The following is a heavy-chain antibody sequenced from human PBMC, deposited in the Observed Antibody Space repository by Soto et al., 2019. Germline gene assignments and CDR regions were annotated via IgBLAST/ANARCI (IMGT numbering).Heavy chain of an antibody. CDR1: GGSISSYY. Sequence: SETLSLTCTVSGGSISSYYWSWIRQPPGKGLEWIGYIYYSGGTNYNPSLKSRVTISIDTSKNQFSLNLSSVTAADTAVYYCAGGRYGDYAGSVYWGQGTLVTVSS. V-gene: IGHV4-59*01. CDR3: AGGRYGDYAGSVY. CDR2: IYYSGGT. D-gene: IGHD4-17*01. J-gene: IGHJ4*02.